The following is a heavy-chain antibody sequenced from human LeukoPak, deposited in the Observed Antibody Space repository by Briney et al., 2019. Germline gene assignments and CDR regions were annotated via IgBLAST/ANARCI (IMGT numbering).Heavy chain of an antibody. V-gene: IGHV3-74*01. CDR3: ARESAGGLVD. Sequence: GGSLRLSCAASGFTFSSYWMHWVCRAPGKGLVWVSRLNSDGSFPGYADSVKGRFTISRDNAKNTLDLQMNSLRAEDTAVYYCARESAGGLVDWGQGTLVTVSS. J-gene: IGHJ4*02. D-gene: IGHD6-13*01. CDR2: LNSDGSFP. CDR1: GFTFSSYW.